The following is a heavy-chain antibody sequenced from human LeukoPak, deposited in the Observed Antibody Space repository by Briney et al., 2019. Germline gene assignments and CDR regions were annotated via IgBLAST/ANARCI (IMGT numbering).Heavy chain of an antibody. CDR2: INQDGSDE. V-gene: IGHV3-7*01. CDR3: ARLKFNLEYSYYMDV. Sequence: GGSLRLSCVASRFTFSAYWMIWVRQAPGEGLEWVADINQDGSDEYFVDSVKGRFTISRDNAKNSLYLQMNSLRAEDTAVYYCARLKFNLEYSYYMDVWGKGTTVTVSS. CDR1: RFTFSAYW. D-gene: IGHD3-3*01. J-gene: IGHJ6*03.